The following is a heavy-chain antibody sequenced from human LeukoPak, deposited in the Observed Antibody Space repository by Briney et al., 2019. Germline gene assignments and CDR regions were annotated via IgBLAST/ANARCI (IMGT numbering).Heavy chain of an antibody. D-gene: IGHD6-6*01. CDR3: ARVASYSSSPYYYYGMDV. CDR1: GGSFSGYY. V-gene: IGHV4-34*01. Sequence: PSETLSLTCAVYGGSFSGYYWSWIRQPPGKGLEWIGEINHSGSTNYNPSLKSRVTISVDTSKNQFSLKLSSVTAADTAVYYCARVASYSSSPYYYYGMDVWGQGTTVTVSS. J-gene: IGHJ6*02. CDR2: INHSGST.